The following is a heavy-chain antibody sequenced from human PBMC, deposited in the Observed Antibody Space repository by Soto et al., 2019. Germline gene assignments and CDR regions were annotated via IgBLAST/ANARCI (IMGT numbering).Heavy chain of an antibody. CDR2: ISWDGGST. D-gene: IGHD1-20*01. CDR1: GFTFDDYT. V-gene: IGHV3-43*01. Sequence: GSLRLSCAASGFTFDDYTMHWVRQAPGKGLEWVSLISWDGGSTYYADSVKGRFTISRDNSKNSLYLQMNSLRTEDTALYYCAKDMKITGMPLYYGMDVWGQGTTVTVSS. CDR3: AKDMKITGMPLYYGMDV. J-gene: IGHJ6*02.